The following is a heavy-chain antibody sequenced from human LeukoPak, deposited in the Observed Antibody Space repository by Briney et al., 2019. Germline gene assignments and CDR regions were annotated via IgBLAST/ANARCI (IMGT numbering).Heavy chain of an antibody. CDR1: GGSISSGDYY. J-gene: IGHJ4*02. CDR3: ATEAYGDYVVY. CDR2: IYYSGST. V-gene: IGHV4-30-4*01. D-gene: IGHD4-17*01. Sequence: PSETLSLTCTVSGGSISSGDYYWSWIRQPPGTGLEWIGYIYYSGSTYYNPSLKSRVTISVDTSKNQFSLKLSSVTAADTAVYYCATEAYGDYVVYWGQGTLVTVSS.